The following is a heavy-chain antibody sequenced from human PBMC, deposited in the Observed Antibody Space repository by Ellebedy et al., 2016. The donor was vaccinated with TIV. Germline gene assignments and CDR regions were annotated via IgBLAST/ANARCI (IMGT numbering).Heavy chain of an antibody. Sequence: GESLKISXAASGFTFSSYSMNWVRQAPGKGLEWVSYISSSSSTIYYADSVKGRFTISRDNAKNSLYLQMNSLRDEDTAVYYCARIGYCGGGSCYDCWGQGTLVTVSS. CDR3: ARIGYCGGGSCYDC. CDR2: ISSSSSTI. J-gene: IGHJ4*02. D-gene: IGHD2-15*01. V-gene: IGHV3-48*02. CDR1: GFTFSSYS.